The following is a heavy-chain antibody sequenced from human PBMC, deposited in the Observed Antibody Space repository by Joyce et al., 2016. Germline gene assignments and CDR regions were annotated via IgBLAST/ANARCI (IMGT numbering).Heavy chain of an antibody. CDR1: GFMFSTSS. V-gene: IGHV3-21*02. CDR3: ARGGLVYDYSMDV. Sequence: EVQLVESVGGLVKPGGSLNISCAASGFMFSTSSMSWFRQAPGKGLEWVSAISGDRRFIFHADSVRGRFTVSRDNAENYLYLQMKSLRVEDTAVYFCARGGLVYDYSMDVWGQGTTVIVSS. J-gene: IGHJ6*02. CDR2: ISGDRRFI. D-gene: IGHD2-21*01.